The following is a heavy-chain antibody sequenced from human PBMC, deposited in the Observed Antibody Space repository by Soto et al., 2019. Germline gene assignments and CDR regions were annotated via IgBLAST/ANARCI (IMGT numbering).Heavy chain of an antibody. D-gene: IGHD2-15*01. CDR1: GFTFSSYG. Sequence: GGSLRLSCAASGFTFSSYGMHWVRQAPGKGLEWVAVIWYDGSNKYYADSVKGRFTISRDNSKNTLYLQMNSLRAEDTAVYYCARGIDNVVVVAASHEYLDYWGQGTLVTVSS. J-gene: IGHJ4*02. CDR2: IWYDGSNK. CDR3: ARGIDNVVVVAASHEYLDY. V-gene: IGHV3-33*01.